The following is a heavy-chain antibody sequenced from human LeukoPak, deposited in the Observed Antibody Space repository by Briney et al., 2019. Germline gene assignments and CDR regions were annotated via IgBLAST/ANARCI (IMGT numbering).Heavy chain of an antibody. D-gene: IGHD2-15*01. J-gene: IGHJ4*02. CDR2: IFGSGGSA. CDR1: GFTFNSYA. Sequence: GGSLRLSCVASGFTFNSYAMYWVRQAPGKGLEWISGIFGSGGSAHYADSVRGRFTISRDNSKNTVYLQLDSLRVEDTAVYYCGKTTVGYSSGRYPGWPVDYWGQGTLVTVSS. CDR3: GKTTVGYSSGRYPGWPVDY. V-gene: IGHV3-23*01.